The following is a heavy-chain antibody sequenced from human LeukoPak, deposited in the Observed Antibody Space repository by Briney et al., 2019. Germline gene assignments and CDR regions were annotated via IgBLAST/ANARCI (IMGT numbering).Heavy chain of an antibody. D-gene: IGHD3-3*01. Sequence: ASVKVSCKASGYTFTSYDINWVRQATGQGLEWMGWMNPNSGNTGYAQKFQGRVTMTRNTSISTAYMELSSLRSEDTAVYYCARMRPLRFLEWSNYYYYGTDVWGQGTTVTVSS. CDR1: GYTFTSYD. CDR3: ARMRPLRFLEWSNYYYYGTDV. J-gene: IGHJ6*02. CDR2: MNPNSGNT. V-gene: IGHV1-8*01.